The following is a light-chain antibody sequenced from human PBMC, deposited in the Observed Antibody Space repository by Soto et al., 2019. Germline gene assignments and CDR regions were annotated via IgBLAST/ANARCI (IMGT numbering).Light chain of an antibody. Sequence: DIQMTQSPSSLSASVGDRVTITCRASQSISSYLNWYQQKPGKAPKLLIYAXXXXXXXXXXXXXXXGSGTDFTLTISSLQPEDFATYYCQQSYSTPITFGQGTRLEIK. CDR2: AXX. CDR3: QQSYSTPIT. CDR1: QSISSY. J-gene: IGKJ5*01. V-gene: IGKV1-39*01.